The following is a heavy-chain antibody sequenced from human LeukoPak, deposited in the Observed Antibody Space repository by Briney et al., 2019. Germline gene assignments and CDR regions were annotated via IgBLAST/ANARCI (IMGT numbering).Heavy chain of an antibody. J-gene: IGHJ6*02. V-gene: IGHV3-23*01. D-gene: IGHD2-2*02. CDR1: GFTFSSYA. CDR3: AKRFYTNYYNVMDV. CDR2: ISGSGGST. Sequence: GGSLRPSCAASGFTFSSYAMSWVRQAPGKGLEWVSAISGSGGSTYYADSVKGRFTISRDNSKNALYLQMNSLRAEDTAVYYCAKRFYTNYYNVMDVWGQGTTVTVSS.